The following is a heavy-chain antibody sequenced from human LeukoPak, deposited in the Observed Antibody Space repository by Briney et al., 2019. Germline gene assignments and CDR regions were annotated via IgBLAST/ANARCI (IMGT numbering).Heavy chain of an antibody. CDR3: ARDQRYCSSSSCPWEPFDY. V-gene: IGHV3-7*05. J-gene: IGHJ4*02. Sequence: GGSLRLSCAASGFSFSSFWMSWVRQAPGKGLEWVANIKQDGSEKYYVDSVKGRFTISRDNAKNSLYLQMNSLRAEDTAVYYCARDQRYCSSSSCPWEPFDYWGQGTLVTVSS. CDR2: IKQDGSEK. D-gene: IGHD2-2*01. CDR1: GFSFSSFW.